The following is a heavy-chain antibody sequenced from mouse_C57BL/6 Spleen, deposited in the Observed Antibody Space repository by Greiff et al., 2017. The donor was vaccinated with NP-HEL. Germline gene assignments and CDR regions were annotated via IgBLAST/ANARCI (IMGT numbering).Heavy chain of an antibody. CDR1: GYTFTSYW. CDR3: AIYGNLDWFAY. CDR2: IDPSDSDT. D-gene: IGHD2-1*01. J-gene: IGHJ3*01. V-gene: IGHV1-69*01. Sequence: VQLQQSGAELVKPGASVKLSCKASGYTFTSYWMHWVKQRPGQGLEWIGEIDPSDSDTNYNQKFKGKSTLTVDKSSSTAYMQLSSLTSEDSAVYYCAIYGNLDWFAYWGQGTLVTVSA.